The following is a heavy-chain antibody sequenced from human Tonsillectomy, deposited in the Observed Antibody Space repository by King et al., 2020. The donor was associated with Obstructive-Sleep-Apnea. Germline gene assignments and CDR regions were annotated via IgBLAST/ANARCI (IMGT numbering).Heavy chain of an antibody. V-gene: IGHV5-51*01. Sequence: QLVQSGAEVKKPGESLKISCKGSGFSFTSYWIAWVSHMPGKGLEWMGIIYPADSDTKYSPSFQGQVTISPDKSISTAYLQWSSLKASDTAMYYCARPSSSGWTVMDVWGQGTTVTVSS. CDR1: GFSFTSYW. CDR3: ARPSSSGWTVMDV. J-gene: IGHJ6*02. CDR2: IYPADSDT. D-gene: IGHD6-19*01.